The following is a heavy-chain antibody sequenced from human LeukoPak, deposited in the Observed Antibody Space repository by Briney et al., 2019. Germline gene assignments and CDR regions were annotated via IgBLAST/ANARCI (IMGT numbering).Heavy chain of an antibody. D-gene: IGHD3-22*01. CDR1: GFTFSGYE. CDR3: ARVSYYDSSGYRDY. J-gene: IGHJ4*02. Sequence: GGSLRLSCAASGFTFSGYEMNWVRQAPGKGLEWVSYISSSGSYIYYADSVKGRFTISRDNAKNSLYLQMNSLRAEDTAVYYCARVSYYDSSGYRDYWGQGTLVTVSS. CDR2: ISSSGSYI. V-gene: IGHV3-21*05.